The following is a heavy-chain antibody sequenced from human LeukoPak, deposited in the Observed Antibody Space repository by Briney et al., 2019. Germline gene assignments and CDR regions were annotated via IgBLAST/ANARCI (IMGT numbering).Heavy chain of an antibody. CDR3: AKVRYYYDSSGYPPYFDY. V-gene: IGHV3-21*04. Sequence: GGSLRLSCAASGFTFSSYSMNWVRQAPGKGLEWVASISSSGSYIYYADSVKGRFTISRDNSKNTLYLQMNSLRAEDTAVYYCAKVRYYYDSSGYPPYFDYWGQGTLVTVSS. J-gene: IGHJ4*02. CDR2: ISSSGSYI. D-gene: IGHD3-22*01. CDR1: GFTFSSYS.